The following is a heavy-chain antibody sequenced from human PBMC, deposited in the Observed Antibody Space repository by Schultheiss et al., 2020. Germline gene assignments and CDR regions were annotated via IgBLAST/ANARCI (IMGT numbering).Heavy chain of an antibody. J-gene: IGHJ4*02. V-gene: IGHV3-21*01. D-gene: IGHD2-2*01. CDR1: GFTFSSYS. CDR3: AIWGGCSSTSCYSIGTLFDY. CDR2: ISSSSSYI. Sequence: GGSLRLSCAASGFTFSSYSMNWVRQAPGKGLEWVSSISSSSSYIYYADSVKGRFTISRDNAKNSLYLQMNSLSAEDTAVYYCAIWGGCSSTSCYSIGTLFDYWSQGTLVTVSS.